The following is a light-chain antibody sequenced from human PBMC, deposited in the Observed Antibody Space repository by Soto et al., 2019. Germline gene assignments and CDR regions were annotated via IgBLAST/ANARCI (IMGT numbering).Light chain of an antibody. CDR3: HQINGYPLT. Sequence: DVQLTQTPSFLSASVGDRVTITCRASRDISTYLAWYQQKPGKAPKLLIYAASTLHTGVPSRFSGSGSGTEFTLTISSLQPEDFATFICHQINGYPLTFGGGTKVEI. CDR1: RDISTY. V-gene: IGKV1-9*01. CDR2: AAS. J-gene: IGKJ4*01.